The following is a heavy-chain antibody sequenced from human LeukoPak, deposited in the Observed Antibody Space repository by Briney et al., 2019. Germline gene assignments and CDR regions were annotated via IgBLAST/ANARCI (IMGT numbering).Heavy chain of an antibody. J-gene: IGHJ4*02. V-gene: IGHV3-21*01. Sequence: GGSLRLSCAAAGFTLSSYSMDWVRPAPGEGLGWVSSISSSSSYIYYADSVKGRFTISRDNANNPLYLQMHSLRAEDTAVYYCARGTGALRHYWGQGTLVTVSS. CDR2: ISSSSSYI. CDR1: GFTLSSYS. CDR3: ARGTGALRHY.